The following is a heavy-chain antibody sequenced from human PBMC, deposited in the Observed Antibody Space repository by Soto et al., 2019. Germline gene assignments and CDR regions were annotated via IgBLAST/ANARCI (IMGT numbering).Heavy chain of an antibody. CDR2: ISYDGSNK. J-gene: IGHJ6*01. V-gene: IGHV3-30-3*01. D-gene: IGHD3-3*01. CDR3: ARYLWVTYALLSGYVDV. CDR1: GFTFSTYA. Sequence: PGGSLRLSCAASGFTFSTYAMHWVRQAPGKGLEWVTVISYDGSNKYYADSVKGRFTISRDNSKNTLYLQMNSLKTEDTAVYYCARYLWVTYALLSGYVDVWGQGTTVTVSS.